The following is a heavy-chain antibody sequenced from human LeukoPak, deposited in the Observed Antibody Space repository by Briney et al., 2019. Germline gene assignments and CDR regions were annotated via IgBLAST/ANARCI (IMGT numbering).Heavy chain of an antibody. CDR2: ISGSGGST. CDR1: GFTFSSYA. V-gene: IGHV3-23*01. CDR3: ARQGDKRYEPLDY. D-gene: IGHD3-3*01. J-gene: IGHJ4*02. Sequence: GGSLRLSCAASGFTFSSYAMSWVRQAPGKGLEWVSAISGSGGSTYYADSVKGRFTISRDNSKNTLYLQMNSLRAEDTAVYYCARQGDKRYEPLDYWGQGTLVTVSS.